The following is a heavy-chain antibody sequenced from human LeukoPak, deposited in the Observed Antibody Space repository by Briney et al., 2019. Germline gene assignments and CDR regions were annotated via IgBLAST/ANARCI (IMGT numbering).Heavy chain of an antibody. CDR3: ASFFSCSGGSCYTDLLPKPIYFDY. J-gene: IGHJ4*02. Sequence: GASVKVSCKASGYTFTGYYMHWVRQAPGQGLEWMGRINPNSGGTNYAQKFQGRVTMTRVTSISTAYMELSRLRSDDTAVYYCASFFSCSGGSCYTDLLPKPIYFDYWGQGTLVTVSS. CDR2: INPNSGGT. V-gene: IGHV1-2*06. D-gene: IGHD2-15*01. CDR1: GYTFTGYY.